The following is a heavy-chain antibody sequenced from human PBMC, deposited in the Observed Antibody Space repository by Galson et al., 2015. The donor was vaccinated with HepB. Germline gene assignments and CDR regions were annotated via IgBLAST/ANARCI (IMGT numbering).Heavy chain of an antibody. J-gene: IGHJ4*02. D-gene: IGHD3-10*01. CDR3: ARRRVQHYFDS. CDR1: GVTLSTYA. CDR2: ITPIFGTT. Sequence: SVKVSCKASGVTLSTYAVTWVRQTPGQGLEWMGGITPIFGTTNYAQKFQGRVTITADESTGTAYMEVRSLRYEDTAVYYCARRRVQHYFDSWGQGTLVTVSS. V-gene: IGHV1-69*13.